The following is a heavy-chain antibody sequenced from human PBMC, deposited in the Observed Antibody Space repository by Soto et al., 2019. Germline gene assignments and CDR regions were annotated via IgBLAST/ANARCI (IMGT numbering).Heavy chain of an antibody. CDR1: GYTLTNYG. J-gene: IGHJ4*02. D-gene: IGHD3-22*01. V-gene: IGHV1-18*04. CDR2: ISAYSGYT. CDR3: ARDRKSSTPPYSSESSGVFDY. Sequence: ASVKVSCKTSGYTLTNYGFTWVRQDPGQGLEWMGWISAYSGYTNYEEKFQGRVTMTTDTSTSTAYMELSNLRSDDTAVYYCARDRKSSTPPYSSESSGVFDYWGQGALVIVSS.